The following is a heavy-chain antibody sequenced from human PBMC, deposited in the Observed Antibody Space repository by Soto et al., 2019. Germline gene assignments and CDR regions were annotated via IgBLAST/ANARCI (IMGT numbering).Heavy chain of an antibody. CDR1: GFILSGYD. D-gene: IGHD3-22*01. CDR2: IGTAGDP. V-gene: IGHV3-13*05. Sequence: GGSLRLSCVASGFILSGYDMHWVRQATGEGLEWVSAIGTAGDPYYSGSVKGRFTISRGNAENSVYLQMNSLRAGDTAVYYCARAGYDSSGYYFYAMDVWGPGTTVTVSS. J-gene: IGHJ6*02. CDR3: ARAGYDSSGYYFYAMDV.